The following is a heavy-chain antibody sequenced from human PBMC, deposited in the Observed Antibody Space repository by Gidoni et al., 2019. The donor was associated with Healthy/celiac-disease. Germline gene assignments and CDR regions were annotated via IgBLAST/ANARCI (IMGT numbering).Heavy chain of an antibody. J-gene: IGHJ4*02. D-gene: IGHD3-22*01. CDR1: GFSLSTSGVG. CDR2: IYWDDDK. V-gene: IGHV2-5*02. Sequence: QITLKESGPTLVKPTQTLTLTCTFSGFSLSTSGVGVGWIRQPPGKALEWLALIYWDDDKRYSPSLKSRLTITKDTSKNQVVLTMTNMDPVDTATYYCTHRGNPAFYDSSGYVLFDYWGQGTLVTVSS. CDR3: THRGNPAFYDSSGYVLFDY.